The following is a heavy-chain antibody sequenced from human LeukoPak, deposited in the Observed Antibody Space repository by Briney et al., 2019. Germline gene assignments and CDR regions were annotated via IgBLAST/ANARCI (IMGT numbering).Heavy chain of an antibody. V-gene: IGHV1-18*01. CDR2: ISGYTGDP. CDR3: ARVGIGYYDSSGYYPYYFDF. Sequence: ASVKVSCKASGYSFSSYGIGWVRQTPGQGLEWMGWISGYTGDPNYAQKFQGRITMTTETSTGTAYMELRSLRSDDTAIYYCARVGIGYYDSSGYYPYYFDFWGQGTLVTVSS. CDR1: GYSFSSYG. J-gene: IGHJ4*02. D-gene: IGHD3-22*01.